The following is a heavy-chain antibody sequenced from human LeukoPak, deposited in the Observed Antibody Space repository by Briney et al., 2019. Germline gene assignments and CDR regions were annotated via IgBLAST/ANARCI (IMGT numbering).Heavy chain of an antibody. CDR1: SGSFSGYY. J-gene: IGHJ4*02. CDR2: INHSGST. Sequence: SETLSLTCAVYSGSFSGYYWSWIRQPPGKGLEWIGEINHSGSTNYNPSLKSRVIMSVDTSKNQFSLRLNSVTAADTAVYYCAGSGWYCFDYWGQGILVTVSS. D-gene: IGHD6-19*01. V-gene: IGHV4-34*01. CDR3: AGSGWYCFDY.